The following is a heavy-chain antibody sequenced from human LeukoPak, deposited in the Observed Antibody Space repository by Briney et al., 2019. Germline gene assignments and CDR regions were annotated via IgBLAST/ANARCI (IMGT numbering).Heavy chain of an antibody. CDR3: ARARRCGLYNDYGACFDY. V-gene: IGHV3-53*01. Sequence: GGSLRLSCAVSGLTVSSNHMIWVRQAPGKGLEWVSIIYTAGSTFYPDSVKGRFTISRDNSKNTLCLQMNSLRAEDTTVYYCARARRCGLYNDYGACFDYWGQGTLVTVSS. D-gene: IGHD4-17*01. CDR1: GLTVSSNH. J-gene: IGHJ4*02. CDR2: IYTAGST.